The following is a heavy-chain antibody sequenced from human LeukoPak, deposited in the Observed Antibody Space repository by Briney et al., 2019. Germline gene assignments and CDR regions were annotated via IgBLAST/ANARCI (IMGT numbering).Heavy chain of an antibody. CDR3: ARDSGNSFDY. V-gene: IGHV3-48*02. Sequence: GGSLRLSCAASGFTFSAYSMNWVRQAPGKGLQWVSYISDSGAAMYYADSVKGRFTISRDNAKNSLYLQMNSLRDGDTAVYYCARDSGNSFDYWGQGTLVTVSS. CDR2: ISDSGAAM. CDR1: GFTFSAYS. J-gene: IGHJ4*02.